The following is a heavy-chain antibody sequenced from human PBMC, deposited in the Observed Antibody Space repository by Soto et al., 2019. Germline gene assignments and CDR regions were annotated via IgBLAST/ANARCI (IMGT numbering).Heavy chain of an antibody. D-gene: IGHD2-15*01. V-gene: IGHV4-4*02. J-gene: IGHJ5*02. CDR2: IYHSGST. CDR1: GTSISSTFW. CDR3: ATLPPRIVVVKTEIPT. Sequence: QVQLRESGPGMVRPSGTLSLTCAVSGTSISSTFWWTWVRQPPGKGLEWIGEIYHSGSTKYNPSPKSRVTTPVDKSNNQFSLELRAVTAADTAVYYCATLPPRIVVVKTEIPTWGQGTLVTVSS.